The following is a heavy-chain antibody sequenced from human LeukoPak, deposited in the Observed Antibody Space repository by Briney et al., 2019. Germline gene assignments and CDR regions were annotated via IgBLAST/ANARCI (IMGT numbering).Heavy chain of an antibody. CDR2: ISSSNSYI. V-gene: IGHV3-21*01. Sequence: GGSLRLACAASGYTFSSYSMNWVRQAPGKGLEWVSSISSSNSYIYYADSVKGRFTISRDNAKNSLYLQMNSLRAEDTAVYYCARGPAYSSGWSLDYWGQGTLVTVSS. CDR1: GYTFSSYS. CDR3: ARGPAYSSGWSLDY. J-gene: IGHJ4*02. D-gene: IGHD6-19*01.